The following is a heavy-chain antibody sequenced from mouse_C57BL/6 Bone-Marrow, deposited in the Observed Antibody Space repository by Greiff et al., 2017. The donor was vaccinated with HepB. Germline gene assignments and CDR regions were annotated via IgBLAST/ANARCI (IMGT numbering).Heavy chain of an antibody. J-gene: IGHJ2*01. Sequence: QVQLQQPGAELVRPGTSVKLSCKASGYTFTSYWMHWVKQRPGQGLEWIGVIDPSDSYTNYNQKFKGKATLTVDTSSSTAYMQLSSLTSEDSAVYYCARWTVPYYFDYWGQGTTLTVSS. CDR2: IDPSDSYT. V-gene: IGHV1-59*01. CDR1: GYTFTSYW. CDR3: ARWTVPYYFDY. D-gene: IGHD1-1*01.